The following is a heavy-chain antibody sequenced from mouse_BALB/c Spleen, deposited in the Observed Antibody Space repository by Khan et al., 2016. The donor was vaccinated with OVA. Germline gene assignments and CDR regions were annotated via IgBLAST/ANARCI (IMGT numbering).Heavy chain of an antibody. CDR2: INPSSGYT. CDR1: GYTFTSYT. CDR3: AREGVYYRNDGWFAY. D-gene: IGHD2-14*01. Sequence: QVQLQQSGAELARPGASVKMSCKASGYTFTSYTMHWVKQRPGQGLEWIGYINPSSGYTNYNQKFKDKATLTADKSSRTAYMQLSSLTSEDSAVYYCAREGVYYRNDGWFAYWGQGTLVTGSA. V-gene: IGHV1-4*01. J-gene: IGHJ3*01.